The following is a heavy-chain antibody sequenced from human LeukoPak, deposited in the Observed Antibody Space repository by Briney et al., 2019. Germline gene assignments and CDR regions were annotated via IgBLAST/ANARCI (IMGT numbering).Heavy chain of an antibody. Sequence: RASVKVSCKTSGYTFTGYYMHWVRQAPRQGREWMGWINPNSGGTNNAQKFQGGVTMTRDTSISTAYMELSRLRSHDTAVYYCARVCGTRDAFDIWGQGTMVTVSS. CDR1: GYTFTGYY. CDR2: INPNSGGT. CDR3: ARVCGTRDAFDI. D-gene: IGHD1-1*01. V-gene: IGHV1-2*02. J-gene: IGHJ3*02.